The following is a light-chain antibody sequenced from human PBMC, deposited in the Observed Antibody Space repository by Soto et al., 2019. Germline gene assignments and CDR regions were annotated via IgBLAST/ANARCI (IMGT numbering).Light chain of an antibody. V-gene: IGKV1-5*01. CDR3: QPYNSYS. Sequence: DIQMTQSPSTLSASVGDRVTITWRASQSISSWLAWYQQKPGKAPKLLIYHASNLQSGVPSWFRGSGSGTEFTLTISSLQPDDFATYYCQPYNSYSFGQGTNVDIK. J-gene: IGKJ1*01. CDR2: HAS. CDR1: QSISSW.